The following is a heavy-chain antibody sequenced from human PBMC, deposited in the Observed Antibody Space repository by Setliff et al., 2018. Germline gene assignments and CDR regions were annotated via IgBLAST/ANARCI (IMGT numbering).Heavy chain of an antibody. D-gene: IGHD3-10*01. CDR3: ARSHYYASGNSHYYYMDV. V-gene: IGHV4-39*07. CDR1: GGSISNSDYY. J-gene: IGHJ6*03. CDR2: VYNTGTT. Sequence: SETLSLTCTVSGGSISNSDYYWGWIRQPPGKGLEWIGRVYNTGTTNYNPSLKSRVTMSADTSKKQLYLSLTSVSVADTAMYYCARSHYYASGNSHYYYMDVWGKGTVVTVSS.